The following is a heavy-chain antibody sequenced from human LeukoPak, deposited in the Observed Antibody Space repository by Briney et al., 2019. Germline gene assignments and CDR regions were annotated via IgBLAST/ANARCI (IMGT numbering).Heavy chain of an antibody. D-gene: IGHD5-12*01. J-gene: IGHJ3*02. CDR1: GYSFTSYW. V-gene: IGHV5-51*01. CDR3: ARRGGGDSVATGAFDI. Sequence: GESLKISCKGSGYSFTSYWIGWVRQMPGKGLEWMGIIYPGDSDTRYSPSFQGQVTISADKSISTAYLQWSSLKASDTAMYYCARRGGGDSVATGAFDIWGQGTMVTVSS. CDR2: IYPGDSDT.